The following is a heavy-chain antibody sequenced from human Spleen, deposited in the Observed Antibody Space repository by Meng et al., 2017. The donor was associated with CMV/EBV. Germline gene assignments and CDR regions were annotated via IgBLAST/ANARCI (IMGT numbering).Heavy chain of an antibody. V-gene: IGHV1-2*02. CDR3: ARDPNSGSPY. Sequence: CCKASGVTYSSYYVQWVRQAPGQGLEWMGWINPHSGDTNYAQKFQGRVTMTRDTSMTTASMELSRLTSDDTAVYYCARDPNSGSPYWGQGTLVTVSS. D-gene: IGHD1-26*01. CDR2: INPHSGDT. CDR1: GVTYSSYY. J-gene: IGHJ4*02.